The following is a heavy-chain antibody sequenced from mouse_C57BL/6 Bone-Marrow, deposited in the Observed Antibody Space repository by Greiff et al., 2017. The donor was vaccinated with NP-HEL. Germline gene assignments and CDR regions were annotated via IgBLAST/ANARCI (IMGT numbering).Heavy chain of an antibody. CDR3: ARGGLPTWYFDY. V-gene: IGHV1-19*01. J-gene: IGHJ2*01. CDR1: GYTFTDYY. Sequence: VQLKESGPVLVKPGASVKMSCKASGYTFTDYYMNWVKQSHGKSLEWIGVINPYNGGTSYNQKFKGKATLTVDKSSSTAYMELNSLTSEDSAVYYCARGGLPTWYFDYWGQGTTLTVSS. CDR2: INPYNGGT. D-gene: IGHD2-2*01.